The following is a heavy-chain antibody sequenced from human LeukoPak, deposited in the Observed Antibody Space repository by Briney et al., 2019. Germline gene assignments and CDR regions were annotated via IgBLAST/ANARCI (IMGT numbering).Heavy chain of an antibody. Sequence: GGSLRLSCAASGFTFSGYGMHWVRQAPGKGLEWVAFIRYDGSNKYYADSVKGRFTISRDNSKNTLYLQMNSLRAEDTAVYYCAKLPSTYSNYYYYMDVWGKGTTVTVSS. D-gene: IGHD4-11*01. V-gene: IGHV3-30*02. CDR3: AKLPSTYSNYYYYMDV. J-gene: IGHJ6*03. CDR1: GFTFSGYG. CDR2: IRYDGSNK.